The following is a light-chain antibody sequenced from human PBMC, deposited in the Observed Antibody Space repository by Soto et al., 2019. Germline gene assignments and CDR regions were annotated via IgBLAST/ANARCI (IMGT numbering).Light chain of an antibody. Sequence: ALAQPASVSGSPGQAITISCSGSSSDVGAHNFVSWYQHHPGKAPKLMIYEVSNRPSGVSNRFSGSKSGNTASLTISGLQAEDEADYYCNSYTSSNTYVVGSGTKVTVL. CDR1: SSDVGAHNF. J-gene: IGLJ1*01. CDR2: EVS. V-gene: IGLV2-14*01. CDR3: NSYTSSNTYV.